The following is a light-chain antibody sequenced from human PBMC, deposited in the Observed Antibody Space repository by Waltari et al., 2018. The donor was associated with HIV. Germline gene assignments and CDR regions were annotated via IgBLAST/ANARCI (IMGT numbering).Light chain of an antibody. J-gene: IGKJ5*01. CDR1: QSISSW. V-gene: IGKV1-5*03. CDR3: QQYDSYPIT. CDR2: LAS. Sequence: DIQMTQSPSTLSASVGDRVTITCRATQSISSWLAWYQQKPGKVPKLLIYLASTLKSGVPSRFGGSGFGTEFTLTISSLQPDDFATYDCQQYDSYPITFGQGTQLEIK.